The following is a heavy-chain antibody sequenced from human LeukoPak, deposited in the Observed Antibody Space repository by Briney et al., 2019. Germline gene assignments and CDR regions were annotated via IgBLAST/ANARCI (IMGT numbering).Heavy chain of an antibody. CDR1: GGSISSSNW. Sequence: SGTLSLTCAVSGGSISSSNWWSWVRQPPGKGLEWIGEIYHSGSTNYNPSLKSRVTISVDKSKNQFSLKLSSVTAADTAVYYCARDGVPAAMGRNYYMDVWGKGTTVTVSS. CDR3: ARDGVPAAMGRNYYMDV. CDR2: IYHSGST. J-gene: IGHJ6*03. V-gene: IGHV4-4*02. D-gene: IGHD2-2*01.